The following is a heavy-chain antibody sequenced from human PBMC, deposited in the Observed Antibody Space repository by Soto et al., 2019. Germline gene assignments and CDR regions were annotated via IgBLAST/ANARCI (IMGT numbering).Heavy chain of an antibody. V-gene: IGHV4-31*03. J-gene: IGHJ5*02. CDR2: IYYSGST. D-gene: IGHD3-3*01. Sequence: PSETLSLTCTVSGGSISSGGYYWSWIRQHPGKGLEWIGYIYYSGSTYYNPSLKSRVTISVDTSKNQFSLKLSSVTAADTAVYYCARDSYYDFWSGYYTGGRWFDPWGQGTLVTVSS. CDR3: ARDSYYDFWSGYYTGGRWFDP. CDR1: GGSISSGGYY.